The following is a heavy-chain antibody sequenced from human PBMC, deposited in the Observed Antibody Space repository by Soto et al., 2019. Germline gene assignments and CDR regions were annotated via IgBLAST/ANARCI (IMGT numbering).Heavy chain of an antibody. CDR3: AEGGSGGQFDY. D-gene: IGHD1-26*01. CDR1: GFTFSSYA. V-gene: IGHV3-23*01. J-gene: IGHJ4*02. CDR2: ISGRGDST. Sequence: EVPLLESGGSLVQPGGSLRLSCAASGFTFSSYAMSWVRQAPGKGLEWVSIISGRGDSTYYADSVNGRFTISRANSKNTLYLQMNRLRAEDTAIYSCAEGGSGGQFDYWGQGTLVTVSS.